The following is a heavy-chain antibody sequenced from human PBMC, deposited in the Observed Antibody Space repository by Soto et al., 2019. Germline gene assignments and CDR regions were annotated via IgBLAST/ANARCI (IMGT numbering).Heavy chain of an antibody. V-gene: IGHV4-4*02. Sequence: QVQLQESGPGLVKPSGTLSLTCAVSGGSISSSNWWSWVRQPPGKGLEWIGEIYHSGSTNYNPFLKSRVTISVDKSKNQFSLKLSSVTAADTAVYYCASRYCISTSCYVGYYGMDVWGQGTTVTVSS. CDR3: ASRYCISTSCYVGYYGMDV. CDR2: IYHSGST. D-gene: IGHD2-2*01. CDR1: GGSISSSNW. J-gene: IGHJ6*02.